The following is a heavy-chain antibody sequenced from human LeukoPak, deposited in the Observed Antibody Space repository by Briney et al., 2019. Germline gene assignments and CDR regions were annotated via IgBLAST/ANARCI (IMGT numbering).Heavy chain of an antibody. CDR3: ARVPLSSLYYDFWSGYRTDAFDI. CDR1: GGSFSGYY. J-gene: IGHJ3*02. D-gene: IGHD3-3*01. V-gene: IGHV4-34*01. Sequence: NPSETLSLTCAVYGGSFSGYYWSWIRQPPGKGLEWIGEINHSGSTNYNPSLKSRVTISVDTSKNQFSLKLSSVTAADTAVYYCARVPLSSLYYDFWSGYRTDAFDIWGQGTMVTVSS. CDR2: INHSGST.